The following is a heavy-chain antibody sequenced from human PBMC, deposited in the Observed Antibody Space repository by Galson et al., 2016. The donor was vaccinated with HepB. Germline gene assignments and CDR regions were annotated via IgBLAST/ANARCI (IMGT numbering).Heavy chain of an antibody. V-gene: IGHV4-30-2*01. CDR3: ARGWYYNYMDV. J-gene: IGHJ6*04. CDR1: GGSISSGGYS. CDR2: IYRSGST. Sequence: TLSLTCAVSGGSISSGGYSWSWIRQPPGKGLEWIGYIYRSGSTYYNPSLKSRVTISVDRSKKQFSLKLSSVTAADTAVYYCARGWYYNYMDVWGKGITVIVSS. D-gene: IGHD3-3*01.